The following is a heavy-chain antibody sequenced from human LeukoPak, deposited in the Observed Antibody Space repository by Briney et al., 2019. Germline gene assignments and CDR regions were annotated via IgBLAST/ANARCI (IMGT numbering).Heavy chain of an antibody. J-gene: IGHJ5*02. CDR2: MYYSGNT. D-gene: IGHD2/OR15-2a*01. Sequence: TSETLSLTCTVSGGSISSTSYYWGWIRQPPGKGLEWIGSMYYSGNTYYNPSLKSRVTISIDTSKNQFSLKLSSITAADTAVYYCARDWRINWLDPWGQGTLVTVSS. CDR1: GGSISSTSYY. V-gene: IGHV4-39*07. CDR3: ARDWRINWLDP.